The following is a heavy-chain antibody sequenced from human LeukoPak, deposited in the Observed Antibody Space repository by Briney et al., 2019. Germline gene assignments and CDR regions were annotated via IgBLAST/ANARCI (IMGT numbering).Heavy chain of an antibody. D-gene: IGHD3-10*01. CDR2: ISRSSSYI. CDR1: GFSFSSYS. Sequence: GGSLRLSCAASGFSFSSYSMNWVRQAAGKGLEWVSCISRSSSYIYYAESAQGRFTISSDTTQTSLYLHMNSLRAEDTAVYSGASAAFLSGSYGYWGQGTLATVSS. CDR3: ASAAFLSGSYGY. V-gene: IGHV3-21*01. J-gene: IGHJ4*02.